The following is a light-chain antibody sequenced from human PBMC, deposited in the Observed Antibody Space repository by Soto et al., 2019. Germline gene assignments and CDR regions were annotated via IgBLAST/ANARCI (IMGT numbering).Light chain of an antibody. Sequence: QSALTQPASVSGSPGQSITISCTGTSSVSWYQQHPGKAPKLMIYEGSKRPSGVSNRFSGSKSANTASLTISGLQAEDEADYYCCSYAGSNYVFGTGTKLTVL. CDR2: EGS. J-gene: IGLJ1*01. CDR1: SS. CDR3: CSYAGSNYV. V-gene: IGLV2-23*01.